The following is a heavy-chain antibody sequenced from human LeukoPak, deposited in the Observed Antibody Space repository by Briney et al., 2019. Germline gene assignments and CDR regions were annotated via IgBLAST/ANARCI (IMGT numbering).Heavy chain of an antibody. Sequence: KTSETLSLTCTVSSGSIRSYYWGWVRQPPGKGLEWIGRIYTTGTTQYNPSLKSRVTMSVDTSTNQFSLNLRSMTAADMAVYYCGRQGYTASYYFFDYWSQGTIVAVS. CDR1: SGSIRSYY. J-gene: IGHJ4*02. D-gene: IGHD1-26*01. CDR2: IYTTGTT. V-gene: IGHV4-4*07. CDR3: GRQGYTASYYFFDY.